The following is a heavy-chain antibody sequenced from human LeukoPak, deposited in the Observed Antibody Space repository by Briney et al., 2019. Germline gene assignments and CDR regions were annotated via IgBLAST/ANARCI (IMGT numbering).Heavy chain of an antibody. CDR1: GYTFTSYD. Sequence: ASVKASCKASGYTFTSYDINWVRQATGQGLEWMGWMNPNSGNTGYAQKFQGRVTMTRNTSISTAYMELSSLRSEDTAVYYCAITSPLRDYAGPGAFDIWGQGTMVTVSS. J-gene: IGHJ3*02. CDR3: AITSPLRDYAGPGAFDI. V-gene: IGHV1-8*01. D-gene: IGHD4-17*01. CDR2: MNPNSGNT.